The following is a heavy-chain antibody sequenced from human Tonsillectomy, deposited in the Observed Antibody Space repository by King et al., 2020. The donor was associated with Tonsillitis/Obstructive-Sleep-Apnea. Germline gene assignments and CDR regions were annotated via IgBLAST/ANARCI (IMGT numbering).Heavy chain of an antibody. CDR2: MYNIGSA. Sequence: LQLQESGPGLVKPSETLSLTCTVSGGSTSSYYLSWIREPPGEGQEWIGYMYNIGSAHYNTSRKSRVTISVDTAKNQFALNLGSVTAADTAVYYCARDPYDFWSGSTRAYDIWGQGTMVTVSS. J-gene: IGHJ3*02. CDR3: ARDPYDFWSGSTRAYDI. D-gene: IGHD3-3*01. V-gene: IGHV4-59*01. CDR1: GGSTSSYY.